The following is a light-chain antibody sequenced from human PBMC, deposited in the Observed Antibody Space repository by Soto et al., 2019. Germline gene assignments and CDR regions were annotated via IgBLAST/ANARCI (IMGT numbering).Light chain of an antibody. CDR2: GAS. Sequence: DIQMTQSPSSLSASVGDRVTITCRASQDISNFLVWFQQKPGKVPNLMIYGASTLQSGVPSRFSRSASGTDFTLTISSLQPEDVATYFCQKYNSAAFTFRPGTTVDIK. CDR3: QKYNSAAFT. CDR1: QDISNF. V-gene: IGKV1-27*01. J-gene: IGKJ3*01.